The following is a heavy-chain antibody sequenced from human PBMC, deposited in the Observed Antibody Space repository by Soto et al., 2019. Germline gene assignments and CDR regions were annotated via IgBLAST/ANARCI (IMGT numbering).Heavy chain of an antibody. CDR1: GYTFTSYA. CDR3: ANTRAAGKYYYYGMDV. CDR2: INAGNGNT. D-gene: IGHD6-13*01. V-gene: IGHV1-3*01. Sequence: GAAVKVSFKASGYTFTSYAMHWVRQAPGQRLEWMGWINAGNGNTKYSQKFQGRVTITRDTSASTAYMELSSLRSEDTAVYYCANTRAAGKYYYYGMDVWGQGTTVTVSS. J-gene: IGHJ6*02.